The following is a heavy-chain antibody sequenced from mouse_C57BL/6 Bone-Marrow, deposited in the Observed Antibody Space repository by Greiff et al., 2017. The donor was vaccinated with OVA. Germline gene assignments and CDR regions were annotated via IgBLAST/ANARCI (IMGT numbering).Heavy chain of an antibody. CDR1: GFNIKDDY. J-gene: IGHJ3*01. V-gene: IGHV14-4*01. Sequence: EVQGVESGAELVRPGASVKLSCTASGFNIKDDYMHWVKRRPEQGLEWIGWIDPENGDTEYASKFQGKATITADTSSNTAYLQLSSLTSEDTAVYYCTPFAYWGQGTLVTVSA. CDR2: IDPENGDT. CDR3: TPFAY.